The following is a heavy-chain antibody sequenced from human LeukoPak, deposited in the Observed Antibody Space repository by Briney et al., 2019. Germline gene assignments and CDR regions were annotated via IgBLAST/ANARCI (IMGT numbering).Heavy chain of an antibody. CDR1: GGSISSSSYY. CDR3: ARHQGYYYDSSGFPGY. V-gene: IGHV4-39*01. CDR2: IYYSGST. Sequence: MTSETLSLTCTVSGGSISSSSYYWGWIRQPPGKGLEWIGSIYYSGSTYYNPSLKSRVTISVDTSKNQFSLKLSSVTAADTAVYYRARHQGYYYDSSGFPGYWGQGTLVTVSS. J-gene: IGHJ4*02. D-gene: IGHD3-22*01.